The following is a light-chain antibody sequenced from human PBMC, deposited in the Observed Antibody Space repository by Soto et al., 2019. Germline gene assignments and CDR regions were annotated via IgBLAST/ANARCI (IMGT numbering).Light chain of an antibody. Sequence: QSALTQPASVSGSPGQSIAISCTGTSSDVGGYNSVSWYQQHPGKAPILLIYDVSNRPSGVSNRFSGSKSGNTASLTISGLQAEDEADYYCSSYATGGSYVFGTGTKLTVL. CDR1: SSDVGGYNS. CDR3: SSYATGGSYV. CDR2: DVS. J-gene: IGLJ1*01. V-gene: IGLV2-14*01.